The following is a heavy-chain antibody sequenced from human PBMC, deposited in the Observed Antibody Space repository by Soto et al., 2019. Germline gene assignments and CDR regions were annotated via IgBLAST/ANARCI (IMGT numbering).Heavy chain of an antibody. D-gene: IGHD6-6*01. J-gene: IGHJ5*02. CDR1: GYTFTSYD. Sequence: ASVKLSCKASGYTFTSYDINCVRQATGQGLEWMGWMNPNSGNTGYAQKFQGRVTMTRNTSISTAYMELSSLRSEDTAVYYCARGPDSSSLQNWFDPWGQGTLVTVSS. V-gene: IGHV1-8*01. CDR2: MNPNSGNT. CDR3: ARGPDSSSLQNWFDP.